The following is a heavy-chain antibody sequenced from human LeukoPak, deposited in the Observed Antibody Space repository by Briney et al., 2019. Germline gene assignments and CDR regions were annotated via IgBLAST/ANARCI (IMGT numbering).Heavy chain of an antibody. CDR3: ARGYYYESSSYHTGAFDI. J-gene: IGHJ3*02. Sequence: GGSLRLSCSASVFTVSSNYMSWVPRAPGRGLEWVPVIYSGGRTYYEDSVKGRYTISRHNSNNALYLKIDSLGAEDMGVYYCARGYYYESSSYHTGAFDIWGQGTMVTVSS. CDR2: IYSGGRT. CDR1: VFTVSSNY. V-gene: IGHV3-53*04. D-gene: IGHD3-22*01.